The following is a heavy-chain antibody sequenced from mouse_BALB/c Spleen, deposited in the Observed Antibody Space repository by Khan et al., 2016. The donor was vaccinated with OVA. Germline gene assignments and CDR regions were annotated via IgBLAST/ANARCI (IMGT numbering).Heavy chain of an antibody. Sequence: EVQLQESGPGLVKPSQSLSLTCTVTGYSITSDYAWNWIRQFPGNKLEWMGFIRYSGNTKYNPSLKSRFSITRDTSKNQFFLQLNSVTTEDTATYYCARVYGGDFDYWGQGTSLTVPS. CDR1: GYSITSDYA. CDR2: IRYSGNT. V-gene: IGHV3-2*02. CDR3: ARVYGGDFDY. D-gene: IGHD1-1*01. J-gene: IGHJ2*02.